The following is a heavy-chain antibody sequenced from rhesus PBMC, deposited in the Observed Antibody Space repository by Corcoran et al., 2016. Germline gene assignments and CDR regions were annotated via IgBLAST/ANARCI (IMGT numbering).Heavy chain of an antibody. D-gene: IGHD2-2*01. CDR2: IFGGGGGP. Sequence: QVQLQESGPGLVKPSETLPLTCAVSGASISYNYWSWIRQPPGRGLEWIGYIFGGGGGPTYDPTHESGVTMSKGTSKNQFSLKLNSVTAADTAVYYCALGMPFEVWGQGALVIVSS. J-gene: IGHJ1*01. V-gene: IGHV4-106*01. CDR3: ALGMPFEV. CDR1: GASISYNY.